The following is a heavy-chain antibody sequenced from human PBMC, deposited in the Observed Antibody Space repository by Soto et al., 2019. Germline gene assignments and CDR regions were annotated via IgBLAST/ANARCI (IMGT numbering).Heavy chain of an antibody. CDR2: IYYSGST. Sequence: QLQLQESGPGLVKPSEILSLTCTVSGGSISSSSYYWGWIRQPPGKGLEWIGSIYYSGSTYYNPSLKGRVTISVDTSKNQYSLKLSSVTAADTAVYYCARVLEWWYMGGLFDYWGQGTLVTVSS. D-gene: IGHD2-15*01. CDR3: ARVLEWWYMGGLFDY. CDR1: GGSISSSSYY. J-gene: IGHJ4*02. V-gene: IGHV4-39*01.